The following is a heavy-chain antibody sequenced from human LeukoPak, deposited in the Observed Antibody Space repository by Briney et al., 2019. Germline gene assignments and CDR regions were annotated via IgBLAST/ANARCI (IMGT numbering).Heavy chain of an antibody. CDR2: ISVSGTST. CDR3: ARNPPGSAWYDFGY. J-gene: IGHJ4*02. CDR1: EFSVGSNY. D-gene: IGHD6-19*01. V-gene: IGHV3-23*01. Sequence: GGSLRLSCAASEFSVGSNYMTWVRQAPGKGLEWVSSISVSGTSTYYADSVKGRFTISRDNSMNTLYLQMNSLRAEDTALYYCARNPPGSAWYDFGYWGQGTLVTVSS.